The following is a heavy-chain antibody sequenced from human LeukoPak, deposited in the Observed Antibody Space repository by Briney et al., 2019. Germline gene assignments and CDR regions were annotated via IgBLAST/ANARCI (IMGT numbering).Heavy chain of an antibody. V-gene: IGHV4-59*08. J-gene: IGHJ4*02. Sequence: SETLSLTCTVSGGSISSYYWSWIRQPPGKGLEWIGYIYYSGSTNYNPSLKSRVTISVDTSKNQFSLKLTSVTAADTAVYYCARHLVYGGNLYFHYWGQGTLVTVSS. CDR2: IYYSGST. D-gene: IGHD4-23*01. CDR3: ARHLVYGGNLYFHY. CDR1: GGSISSYY.